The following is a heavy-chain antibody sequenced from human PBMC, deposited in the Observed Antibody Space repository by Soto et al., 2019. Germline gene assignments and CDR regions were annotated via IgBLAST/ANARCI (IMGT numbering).Heavy chain of an antibody. CDR1: GFTFSSYG. D-gene: IGHD2-15*01. Sequence: QVQLVESGGGVVQPGRSLRLSCAASGFTFSSYGMHWVRQAPGKGLEWVAVISYDGSNKYYADSVKGRFTISRDNSKNRLYLKMNSLRAEDTAVFYCQGGGGYCSGGSCYSVDYWGQGTLVTVSS. J-gene: IGHJ4*02. CDR2: ISYDGSNK. CDR3: QGGGGYCSGGSCYSVDY. V-gene: IGHV3-30*03.